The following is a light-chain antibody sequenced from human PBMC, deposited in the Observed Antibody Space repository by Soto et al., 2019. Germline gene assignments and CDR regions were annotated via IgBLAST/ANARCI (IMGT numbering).Light chain of an antibody. CDR1: SSDVGGYIY. CDR3: SSYSTPTQGVF. J-gene: IGLJ2*01. CDR2: EAT. V-gene: IGLV2-14*01. Sequence: QSALTQPASVSGSAGQSITISCTGTSSDVGGYIYVSWYQHHPGKAPKLIIYEATNRPSGVSNRFSGSRSENTASLTISGLQAEDEAIYYCSSYSTPTQGVFFGGGTKLTVL.